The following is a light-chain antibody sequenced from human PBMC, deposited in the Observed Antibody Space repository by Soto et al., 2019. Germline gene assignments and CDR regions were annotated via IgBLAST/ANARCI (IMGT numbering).Light chain of an antibody. CDR2: GAS. V-gene: IGKV3-15*01. Sequence: EIVMTQSPATLSVSPGERATLSCGASQSVSSNLAWYQQKPGQAPRLLIYGASTRATGIPARLSGSGSGTELTITINSLKYEDAEVYYCQQYHHWPVTFGGGTKVDIK. CDR3: QQYHHWPVT. CDR1: QSVSSN. J-gene: IGKJ4*01.